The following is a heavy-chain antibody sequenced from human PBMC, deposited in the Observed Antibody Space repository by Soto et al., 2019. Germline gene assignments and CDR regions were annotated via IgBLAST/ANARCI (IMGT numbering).Heavy chain of an antibody. CDR3: ARDLLVDDYVWGSYRWGAFDI. CDR1: GCSISSSSYY. CDR2: IYYSGST. Sequence: PSETLSVTCTVSGCSISSSSYYWGWIRQPPGKGLEWIGSIYYSGSTYYNPSLKSRVTISVDTSKNQFSLKLSSVTAADTAVYYCARDLLVDDYVWGSYRWGAFDIWGQGTMVT. J-gene: IGHJ3*02. D-gene: IGHD3-16*02. V-gene: IGHV4-39*02.